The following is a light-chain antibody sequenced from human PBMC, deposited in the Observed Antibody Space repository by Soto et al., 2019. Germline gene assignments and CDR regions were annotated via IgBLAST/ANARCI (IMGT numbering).Light chain of an antibody. V-gene: IGLV1-44*01. CDR2: HND. CDR3: AAWDDSLNVYV. J-gene: IGLJ1*01. CDR1: SSDVGAYNF. Sequence: QSVLTQPASVSGSPGQSITISCTGTSSDVGAYNFVSWHRQLPGTAPKLLLYHNDQRPSGVPDRFSGSKSGTSASLAISGLQSEDEADFFCAAWDDSLNVYVFGSGTKVTVL.